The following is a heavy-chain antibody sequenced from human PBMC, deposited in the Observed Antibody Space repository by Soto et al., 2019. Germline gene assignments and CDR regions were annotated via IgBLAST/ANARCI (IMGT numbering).Heavy chain of an antibody. CDR1: GYSFTSSW. D-gene: IGHD3-22*01. CDR2: IDPSDSYT. CDR3: ASGWDYYDSSGYYIFDY. V-gene: IGHV5-10-1*01. J-gene: IGHJ4*02. Sequence: GESLKISCKGSGYSFTSSWISWGRQMPGKGLEWMGRIDPSDSYTNYSPSLQGHVTISADKSISTAYLQWSSLKASDTAMYYCASGWDYYDSSGYYIFDYWGQGTLVTVSS.